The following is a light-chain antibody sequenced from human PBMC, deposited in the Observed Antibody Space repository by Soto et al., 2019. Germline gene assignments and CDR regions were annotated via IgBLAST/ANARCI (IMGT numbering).Light chain of an antibody. CDR3: SSYGGSNSYV. CDR2: EVS. J-gene: IGLJ1*01. V-gene: IGLV2-8*01. Sequence: QSVLTQPPSASGSPGQSVTISCTGTSSDVGGYNYVSWYQQHPGKAPKLMIYEVSNRPSGVPDRFSGSKSGNTASLTVSGLQAEDEADYYCSSYGGSNSYVFGTGTKVTVL. CDR1: SSDVGGYNY.